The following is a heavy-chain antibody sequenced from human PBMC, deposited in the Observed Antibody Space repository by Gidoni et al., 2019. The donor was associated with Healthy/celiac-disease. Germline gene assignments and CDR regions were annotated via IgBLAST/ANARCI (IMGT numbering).Heavy chain of an antibody. J-gene: IGHJ4*02. CDR2: ISSSSSYI. V-gene: IGHV3-21*01. Sequence: EVQLVESGGGLVKPGGSLRLSCAASGFTFSSYSMNWVRQAPGKGLEWVSSISSSSSYIYYADSVKGRFTISRDNAKNALYLQMNSLRAEDTAVYYCARDLHDYGGNARGVGYWGQGTLVTVSS. CDR3: ARDLHDYGGNARGVGY. CDR1: GFTFSSYS. D-gene: IGHD4-17*01.